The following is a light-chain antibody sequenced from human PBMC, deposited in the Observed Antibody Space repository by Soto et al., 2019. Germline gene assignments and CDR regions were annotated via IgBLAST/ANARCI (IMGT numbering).Light chain of an antibody. CDR2: AAS. CDR1: QSIYSN. Sequence: EIVMTQSPATLSVSPGERATLSCRASQSIYSNLAWYQQKPGQSPRLLIYAASTRATGIPARFSGSGSGTDFTLTISSLRSEGFALCCCRLFCKWALSFGGGTKVEIK. V-gene: IGKV3-15*01. CDR3: RLFCKWALS. J-gene: IGKJ4*01.